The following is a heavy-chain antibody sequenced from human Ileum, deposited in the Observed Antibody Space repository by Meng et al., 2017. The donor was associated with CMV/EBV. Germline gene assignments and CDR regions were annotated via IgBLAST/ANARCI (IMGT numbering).Heavy chain of an antibody. V-gene: IGHV3-23*01. CDR1: GFTFGKDG. CDR2: ISGGGSGT. J-gene: IGHJ4*02. Sequence: GFTFGKDGRGWVSQAPGEELEWGAVISGGGSGTYYGESVKGRFTMSRDNFKNTLFLQMNSLRAEDTAVYYCAKDLDGTAVVAYFDYWGQGTLVAVSS. D-gene: IGHD5-18*01. CDR3: AKDLDGTAVVAYFDY.